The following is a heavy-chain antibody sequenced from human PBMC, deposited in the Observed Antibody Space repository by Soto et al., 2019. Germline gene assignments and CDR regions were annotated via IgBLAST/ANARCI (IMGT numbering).Heavy chain of an antibody. CDR1: GYTFTSYA. CDR2: INAGNGNT. V-gene: IGHV1-3*01. Sequence: ASVKVSCKASGYTFTSYAMHWVRQAPGQRLEWMGWINAGNGNTKYSQKFQGRVTITRDTSASTAYMELSSLRSEDTAVYYCAIQRAAAGYWAADYYGMAVWGQGTTVTVSS. J-gene: IGHJ6*02. D-gene: IGHD6-13*01. CDR3: AIQRAAAGYWAADYYGMAV.